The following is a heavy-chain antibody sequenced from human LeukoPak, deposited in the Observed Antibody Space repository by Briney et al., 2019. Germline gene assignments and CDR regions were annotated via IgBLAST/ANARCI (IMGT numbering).Heavy chain of an antibody. CDR1: GYTFTGYY. J-gene: IGHJ2*01. CDR3: ASTQVGATTGWYFDL. Sequence: ASVKVSCKASGYTFTGYYMHWVRQAPGQGLERMGWINPNSGGTNYAQKFQGRVTMTRDTSISTAYMELSRLRSDDTAVYYCASTQVGATTGWYFDLWGRGTLVTVSS. V-gene: IGHV1-2*02. CDR2: INPNSGGT. D-gene: IGHD1-26*01.